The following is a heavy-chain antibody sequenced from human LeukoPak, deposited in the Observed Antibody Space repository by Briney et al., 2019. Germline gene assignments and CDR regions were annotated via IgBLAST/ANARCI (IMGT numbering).Heavy chain of an antibody. CDR2: ISYDGSNK. D-gene: IGHD5-24*01. V-gene: IGHV3-30-3*01. Sequence: GRSLRLSCAASGFTFSSYAMHWVRQAPGKGLEWVAVISYDGSNKYYADSVRGRFTISRDNSQNELYLQMNSLRADDSAIYYCAKDHSADGWPTFEYWGRGTLVTVSS. CDR1: GFTFSSYA. CDR3: AKDHSADGWPTFEY. J-gene: IGHJ4*02.